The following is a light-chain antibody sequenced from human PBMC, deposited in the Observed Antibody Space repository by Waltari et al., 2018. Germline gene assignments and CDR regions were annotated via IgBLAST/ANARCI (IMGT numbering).Light chain of an antibody. CDR2: AAS. Sequence: EIVLTQSPGTLSLSPGDIATLSCRASQSIGSNYLAWYQQRPGQAPRPLIYAASSRATSIPDRFSGGASGTDFTLTISRLEPEDFAVYFCQQYNNSPWTFGQGTKVEIK. V-gene: IGKV3-20*01. CDR1: QSIGSNY. CDR3: QQYNNSPWT. J-gene: IGKJ1*01.